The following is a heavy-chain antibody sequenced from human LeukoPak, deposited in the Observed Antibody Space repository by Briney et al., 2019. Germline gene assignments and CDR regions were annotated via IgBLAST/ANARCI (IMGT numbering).Heavy chain of an antibody. Sequence: PGGSLRLSCAASGFTFYNYGMHWVRQAPGKGLEWVAFIRSDGGIKYYADSVKGRFTISRDNSKNTLYLQVNSLRAEDTAVYFCAKDVPAAYFDYWGQGTLVTVSS. CDR3: AKDVPAAYFDY. J-gene: IGHJ4*02. V-gene: IGHV3-30*02. D-gene: IGHD2-2*01. CDR2: IRSDGGIK. CDR1: GFTFYNYG.